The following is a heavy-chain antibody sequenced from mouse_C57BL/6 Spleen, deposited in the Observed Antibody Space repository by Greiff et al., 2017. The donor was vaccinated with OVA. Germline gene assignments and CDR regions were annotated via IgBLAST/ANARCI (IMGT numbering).Heavy chain of an antibody. CDR1: GFTFSSYA. Sequence: EVQGVESGGGLVKPGGSLKLSCAASGFTFSSYAMSWVRQTPEKRLEWVATISDGGSYTYYPDNVKGRFTISRDNAKNNLYLQMSHLKSEDTAMYYCARETDGNYESYYAMDYWGQGTSVTVSS. D-gene: IGHD2-1*01. CDR3: ARETDGNYESYYAMDY. CDR2: ISDGGSYT. V-gene: IGHV5-4*01. J-gene: IGHJ4*01.